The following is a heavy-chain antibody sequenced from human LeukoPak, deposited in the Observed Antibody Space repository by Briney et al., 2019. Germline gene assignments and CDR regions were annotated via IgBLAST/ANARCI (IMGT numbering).Heavy chain of an antibody. D-gene: IGHD2-15*01. CDR2: IYYSGST. CDR3: ARDLGGGSFDF. CDR1: GGSISNGVYY. Sequence: PSETLSLTCTVSGGSISNGVYYWSWIRQHPGKGLEWIGYIYYSGSTYYGPSLKSRLTMSVDTSKNQFSLKLSSVTAADTAVYYCARDLGGGSFDFWGQGTLVTVSS. V-gene: IGHV4-31*03. J-gene: IGHJ4*02.